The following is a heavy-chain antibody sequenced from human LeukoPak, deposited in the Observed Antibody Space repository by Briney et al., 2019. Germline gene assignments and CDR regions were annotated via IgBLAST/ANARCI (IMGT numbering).Heavy chain of an antibody. Sequence: PGGSLRLSCAASGFTFTNYWMGWVRQAPGKGPEWVANIGKDGSGKNYVDSVKGRFTISRENAKKSLSLQMSSLTAEDTALYYCVRDRDFYAIDYWGQGTLVTVSS. J-gene: IGHJ4*02. CDR2: IGKDGSGK. D-gene: IGHD2/OR15-2a*01. CDR3: VRDRDFYAIDY. V-gene: IGHV3-7*01. CDR1: GFTFTNYW.